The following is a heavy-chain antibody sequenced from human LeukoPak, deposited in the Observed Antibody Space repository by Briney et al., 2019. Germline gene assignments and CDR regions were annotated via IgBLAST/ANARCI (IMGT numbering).Heavy chain of an antibody. CDR3: ARDPLGTRPGFDY. CDR1: GFTFSSYA. V-gene: IGHV3-30*04. CDR2: ISYDGSNK. J-gene: IGHJ4*02. D-gene: IGHD1-1*01. Sequence: GGSLRLSCAASGFTFSSYAMHWVRQAPGKGLEWVAVISYDGSNKYYADSVKGRFTISRDNSKNTLYLEMNSLRAEDTAVYYCARDPLGTRPGFDYWGQGTLVTVSS.